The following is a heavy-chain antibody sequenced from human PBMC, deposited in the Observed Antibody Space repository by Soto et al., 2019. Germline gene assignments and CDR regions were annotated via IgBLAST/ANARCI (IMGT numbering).Heavy chain of an antibody. J-gene: IGHJ6*03. V-gene: IGHV4-31*03. CDR1: GGSISSGDYS. CDR3: ARGQYDRDYYCMDV. Sequence: QVQLQESGPGLVKPSQTLSLTCTVSGGSISSGDYSWNWIRHHPGKGLEWIGYIYYSGSTYNNPSLRSRVTISVITSKNQFSLNMNSVTAADTAVYYCARGQYDRDYYCMDVWGKGATVTVSS. D-gene: IGHD1-1*01. CDR2: IYYSGST.